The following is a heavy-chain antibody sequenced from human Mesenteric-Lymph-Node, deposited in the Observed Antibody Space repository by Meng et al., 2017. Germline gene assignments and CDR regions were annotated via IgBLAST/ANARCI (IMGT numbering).Heavy chain of an antibody. CDR1: GFTIRTYW. J-gene: IGHJ3*01. V-gene: IGHV3-74*01. Sequence: GESLKISYSVSGFTIRTYWMHWIRQTPGKGLVWVARINSDESNINYADSVKGRFTISRDNAKNSLHLQMNNLRAEDTAVYYCARARSGSRNAFDLWGQGTMVTVSS. CDR3: ARARSGSRNAFDL. D-gene: IGHD1-26*01. CDR2: INSDESNI.